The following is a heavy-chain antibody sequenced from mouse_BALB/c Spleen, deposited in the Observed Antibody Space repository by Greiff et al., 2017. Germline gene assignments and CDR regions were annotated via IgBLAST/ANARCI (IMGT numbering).Heavy chain of an antibody. CDR1: GFAFSSYD. CDR2: ISSGGGST. CDR3: ARQGGYDGGRYFDV. V-gene: IGHV5-12-1*01. J-gene: IGHJ1*01. D-gene: IGHD2-2*01. Sequence: EVKVVESGGGLVKPGGSLKLSCAASGFAFSSYDMSWVRQTPEKRLEWVAYISSGGGSTYYPDTVKGRFTISRDNAKNTLYLQMSSLKSEDTAMYYCARQGGYDGGRYFDVWGAGTTVTVSS.